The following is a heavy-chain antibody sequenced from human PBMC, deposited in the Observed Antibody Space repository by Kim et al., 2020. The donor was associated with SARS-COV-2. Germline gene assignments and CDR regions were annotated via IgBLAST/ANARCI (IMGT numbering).Heavy chain of an antibody. CDR3: ARVIGGPVVVPAATMRHYYYGMDV. CDR2: ISAYNGNT. J-gene: IGHJ6*02. CDR1: GYTFTSYG. Sequence: ASVKVSCKASGYTFTSYGISWVRQAPGQGLEWMGWISAYNGNTNYAQKLQGRVTMTTDTSTSTAYMELRSLRSDDTAVYYCARVIGGPVVVPAATMRHYYYGMDVWGQGTTVTVSS. D-gene: IGHD2-2*01. V-gene: IGHV1-18*04.